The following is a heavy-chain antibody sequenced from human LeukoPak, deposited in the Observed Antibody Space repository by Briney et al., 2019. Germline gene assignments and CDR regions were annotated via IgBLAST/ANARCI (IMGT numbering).Heavy chain of an antibody. Sequence: NPSQTLSLTCTVSGGSISRGGYYAGWIRQHPGEGREWIGYSYYSGSTYYNPCLKSRVTISVDTSKNQFSLKLSSVTAADTAVYYCARDGSGWQLVGPLDYWGQGTLVTVSS. CDR1: GGSISRGGYY. D-gene: IGHD3-10*01. CDR3: ARDGSGWQLVGPLDY. V-gene: IGHV4-31*03. J-gene: IGHJ4*02. CDR2: SYYSGST.